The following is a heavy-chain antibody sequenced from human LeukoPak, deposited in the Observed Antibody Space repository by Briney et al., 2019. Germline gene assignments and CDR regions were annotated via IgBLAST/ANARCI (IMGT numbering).Heavy chain of an antibody. CDR1: RYTLTELS. J-gene: IGHJ4*02. CDR2: FDPEDGET. V-gene: IGHV1-24*01. CDR3: ATAHSLHPPGPDLLWFGES. Sequence: ASVKVSCKVSRYTLTELSMHWVRQAPGKGLEWRGGFDPEDGETIYAQKFQGRVTMTEDTSTDTAYMELSSLRSEDTAVYYCATAHSLHPPGPDLLWFGESWGQGTLVTVSS. D-gene: IGHD3-10*01.